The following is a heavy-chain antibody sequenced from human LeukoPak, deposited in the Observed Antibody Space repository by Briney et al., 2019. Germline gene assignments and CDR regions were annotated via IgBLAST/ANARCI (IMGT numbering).Heavy chain of an antibody. V-gene: IGHV4-34*01. D-gene: IGHD3-22*01. CDR3: ARGRIAKIVVVHSFHYGMDV. Sequence: SETLSLTCDVFGGSFTDYFWTWIRQSPGKGLEWIGEINDYTGNTNYNPSLNSRVSISLEKSKNEFSLELRSVTAADTAVYYCARGRIAKIVVVHSFHYGMDVWGQGTTVTVSS. J-gene: IGHJ6*02. CDR2: INDYTGNT. CDR1: GGSFTDYF.